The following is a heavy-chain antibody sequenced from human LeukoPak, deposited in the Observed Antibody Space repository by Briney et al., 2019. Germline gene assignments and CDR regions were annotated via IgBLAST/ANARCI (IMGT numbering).Heavy chain of an antibody. CDR1: GFTFSSYS. CDR2: ISSSSSYI. J-gene: IGHJ3*02. D-gene: IGHD1-1*01. V-gene: IGHV3-21*06. Sequence: GGSLRLSCAASGFTFSSYSMNWVRQAPGKGLEWVSSISSSSSYIYYADSVKGRFTISRDNAKNSLYLQMNSLRAEDTALYYCAKDRWGTPEDAFDIWGQGTMVTVSS. CDR3: AKDRWGTPEDAFDI.